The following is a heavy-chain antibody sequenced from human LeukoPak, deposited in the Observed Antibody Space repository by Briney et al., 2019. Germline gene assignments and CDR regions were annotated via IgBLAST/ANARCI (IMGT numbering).Heavy chain of an antibody. J-gene: IGHJ5*02. V-gene: IGHV3-74*01. CDR1: GFTSSSYW. CDR2: ISGDGTAR. CDR3: VRGRGSYGWFDP. Sequence: GGSLRLSCAASGFTSSSYWMHWVRQVPGKGLVWVSRISGDGTARNSADSVKGRFTIARDDAKNTVDLQMNSLRGEDTAVYYCVRGRGSYGWFDPWGQGTLVTVSS. D-gene: IGHD3-10*01.